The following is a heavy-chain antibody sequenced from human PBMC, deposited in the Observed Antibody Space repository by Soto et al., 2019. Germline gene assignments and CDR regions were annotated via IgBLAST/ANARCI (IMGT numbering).Heavy chain of an antibody. D-gene: IGHD3-22*01. J-gene: IGHJ2*01. CDR2: IYYSGST. Sequence: QVQLQESGPGLVKPSETLSLTCTVSGGSVSSGSYYWSWIRQPPGKGLEWIGYIYYSGSTNYNPSLKSRVTISVDTSKNQFSLKLSSVTAADTAVYYCARALEYYYDSSGYRWNFDLWGRGTLVTVSS. CDR3: ARALEYYYDSSGYRWNFDL. CDR1: GGSVSSGSYY. V-gene: IGHV4-61*01.